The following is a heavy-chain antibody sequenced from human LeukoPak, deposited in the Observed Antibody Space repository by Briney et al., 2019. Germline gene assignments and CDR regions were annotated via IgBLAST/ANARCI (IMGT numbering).Heavy chain of an antibody. V-gene: IGHV3-33*01. CDR1: GFTFRNHG. CDR2: IWYDGSNK. Sequence: GGSLRLSCAASGFTFRNHGTHWVRQAPGKGLEWVAIIWYDGSNKYYADSVKGRFTISRDNSKNTLYLQMNSLRAEDTAVYYCVRDRGALQYFDFWGQGTLVTVSS. J-gene: IGHJ4*02. CDR3: VRDRGALQYFDF. D-gene: IGHD5-24*01.